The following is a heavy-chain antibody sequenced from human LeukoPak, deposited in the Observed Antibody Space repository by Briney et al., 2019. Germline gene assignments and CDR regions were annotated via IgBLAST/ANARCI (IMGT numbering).Heavy chain of an antibody. CDR1: GFTFSTHA. Sequence: PGGSLRLSCVVSGFTFSTHAMTWVRQAPGKGLEWVSAISGSGGSTYYADSVKGRFTISRDNSKNTLYLQMNSLRAEDTAVYYCTRPAGSWLQSYYYMDVWGKGTTVTVSS. CDR3: TRPAGSWLQSYYYMDV. V-gene: IGHV3-23*01. CDR2: ISGSGGST. D-gene: IGHD5-24*01. J-gene: IGHJ6*03.